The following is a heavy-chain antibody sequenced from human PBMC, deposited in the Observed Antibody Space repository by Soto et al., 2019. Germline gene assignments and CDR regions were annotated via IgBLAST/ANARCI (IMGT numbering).Heavy chain of an antibody. J-gene: IGHJ6*02. D-gene: IGHD2-15*01. V-gene: IGHV2-5*02. Sequence: QITLKESGPTLVKPTQTLTLTCTFSGFSLSTSGVGVGWIRQPPGKALEWLALIYWDDDKRYSPSLTSRLTITKDTSNHQVVLTMTNMDPVDTATYYCAHVLVVVANYGMDVWGQGTTVTVS. CDR1: GFSLSTSGVG. CDR3: AHVLVVVANYGMDV. CDR2: IYWDDDK.